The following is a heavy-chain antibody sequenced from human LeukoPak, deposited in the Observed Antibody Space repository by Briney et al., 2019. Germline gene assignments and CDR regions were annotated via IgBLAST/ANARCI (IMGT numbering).Heavy chain of an antibody. J-gene: IGHJ6*02. CDR1: GGSISSYY. V-gene: IGHV4-59*01. CDR3: ARGSSYYGSGSYSPYYGMDV. Sequence: SETLSLTCTVSGGSISSYYWSWIRQPPGKGLEWIGYICYSGSTNYNPSLKSRVTISVDTSKNQFSLKLSSVTAADTAVYYCARGSSYYGSGSYSPYYGMDVWGQGTTVTVSS. CDR2: ICYSGST. D-gene: IGHD3-10*01.